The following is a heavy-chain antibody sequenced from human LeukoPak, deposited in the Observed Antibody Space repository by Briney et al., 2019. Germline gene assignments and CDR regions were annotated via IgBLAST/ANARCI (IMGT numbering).Heavy chain of an antibody. Sequence: ASVKVSCKASGYTFTSYDINWVRQATGQGLGWMGWMNPNSGNTGYAQKFQGRVTMTRNTSISTAYMELSSLRSEDTAVYYCARGLMQGSSGWTFGYYYYYYMDVWGKGTTVTISS. CDR3: ARGLMQGSSGWTFGYYYYYYMDV. D-gene: IGHD6-19*01. CDR1: GYTFTSYD. CDR2: MNPNSGNT. V-gene: IGHV1-8*01. J-gene: IGHJ6*03.